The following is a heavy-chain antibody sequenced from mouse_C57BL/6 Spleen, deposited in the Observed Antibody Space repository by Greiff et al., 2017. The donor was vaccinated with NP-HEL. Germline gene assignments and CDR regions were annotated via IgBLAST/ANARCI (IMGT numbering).Heavy chain of an antibody. CDR2: INPNYGTT. V-gene: IGHV1-39*01. Sequence: EVQLVESGPELVKPGASVKISCKASGYSFTDYNMNWVKQSNGKSLEWIGVINPNYGTTSYNQKFKGKATLTVDQSSSTAYMQLNSLTSEDSAVYYCARNEIYYDYDGFAYWGQGTLVTVSA. J-gene: IGHJ3*01. CDR1: GYSFTDYN. CDR3: ARNEIYYDYDGFAY. D-gene: IGHD2-4*01.